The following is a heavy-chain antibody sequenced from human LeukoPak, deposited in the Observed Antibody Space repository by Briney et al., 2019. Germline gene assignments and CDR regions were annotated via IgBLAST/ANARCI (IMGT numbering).Heavy chain of an antibody. Sequence: LGESLKISCKGSGYSFTSYWIGWVRQMPGKGLEWMGIIYPGDSNTRYSPSFQGQVTISADKSISTAYLQWSGLKASDTAMYYCARPNITSYYDSRGYDAFDVWGQGTMVTVSS. CDR2: IYPGDSNT. CDR3: ARPNITSYYDSRGYDAFDV. J-gene: IGHJ3*01. V-gene: IGHV5-51*01. D-gene: IGHD3-22*01. CDR1: GYSFTSYW.